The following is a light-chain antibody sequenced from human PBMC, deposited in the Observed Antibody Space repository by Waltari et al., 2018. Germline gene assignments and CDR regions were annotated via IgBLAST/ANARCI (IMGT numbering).Light chain of an antibody. CDR3: QHYHSDPGT. Sequence: DIQMTQSPSTLSASVGDRVIITCRASQSITTWLAWYQHKPGKAPDLLISNSFTLQNGVPARFSGSGSGAEFTLTIRSLQPHDFATYYCQHYHSDPGTFGQGTKVEIK. CDR2: NSF. J-gene: IGKJ2*02. CDR1: QSITTW. V-gene: IGKV1-5*03.